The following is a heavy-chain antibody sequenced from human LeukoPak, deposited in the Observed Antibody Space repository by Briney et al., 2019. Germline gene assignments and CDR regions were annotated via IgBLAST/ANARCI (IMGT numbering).Heavy chain of an antibody. J-gene: IGHJ4*02. CDR1: GFTVSSNY. CDR2: ISSSSSYI. D-gene: IGHD4-17*01. Sequence: GGSLRLSCAASGFTVSSNYMNWVRQAPGKGLEWVSSISSSSSYIYYADSVKGRFTISRDNAKNSLYLQMNSLRAEDTAVYYCARGNGDYDFWGQGTLVTVSS. V-gene: IGHV3-21*01. CDR3: ARGNGDYDF.